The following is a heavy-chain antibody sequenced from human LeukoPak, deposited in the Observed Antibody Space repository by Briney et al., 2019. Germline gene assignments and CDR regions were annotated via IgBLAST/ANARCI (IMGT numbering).Heavy chain of an antibody. Sequence: GGSLRLSCVASGFIFRDYAMSWVRQAPAGGLEWVSSLRGDGETFYTDSVKGRFTLSRDHSRNTVYPQLSNLRVEDTAVYYCAKASWVSSADAVLWGQGTLVTVSP. V-gene: IGHV3-23*01. D-gene: IGHD3-16*01. CDR3: AKASWVSSADAVL. J-gene: IGHJ4*02. CDR1: GFIFRDYA. CDR2: LRGDGET.